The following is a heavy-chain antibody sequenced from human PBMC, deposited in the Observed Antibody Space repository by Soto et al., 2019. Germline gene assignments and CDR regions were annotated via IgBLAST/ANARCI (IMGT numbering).Heavy chain of an antibody. CDR3: AKVFYYYDSSGYYYFDY. CDR1: GXTFSSYA. Sequence: GSLRLSCAASGXTFSSYAVSWVRQAPGKGPEWISSISGSGSTIYYADSVKGLFTISRYNSKNTLYLQMSSLRYEDTAVYYFAKVFYYYDSSGYYYFDYWGQGTLVTVSS. CDR2: ISGSGSTI. J-gene: IGHJ4*02. D-gene: IGHD3-22*01. V-gene: IGHV3-23*01.